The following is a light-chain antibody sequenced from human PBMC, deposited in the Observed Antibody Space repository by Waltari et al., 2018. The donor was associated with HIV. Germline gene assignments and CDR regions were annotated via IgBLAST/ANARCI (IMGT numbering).Light chain of an antibody. CDR1: SPYHGTGYD. J-gene: IGLJ2*01. Sequence: QSVLTPPPSVSGAPGQRVTISCSGSSPYHGTGYDVQWYPQLPGTAHKLLMYANSDRPSGVPDRFSGSKSGTSASLAITGLQAENEADYYCQSYDSSLSSVVFGGGTKLTVL. CDR2: ANS. V-gene: IGLV1-40*01. CDR3: QSYDSSLSSVV.